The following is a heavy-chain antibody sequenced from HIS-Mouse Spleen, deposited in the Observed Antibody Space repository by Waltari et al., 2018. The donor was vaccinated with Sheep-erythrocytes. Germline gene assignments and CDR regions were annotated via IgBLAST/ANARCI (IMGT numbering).Heavy chain of an antibody. CDR1: GFTFSSHS. D-gene: IGHD1-26*01. V-gene: IGHV3-21*01. CDR3: ARDQGDSGSYYYYYGMDV. CDR2: ISSSSSYI. J-gene: IGHJ6*02. Sequence: EVQLVESGGGLVKPGGSLRLSCAASGFTFSSHSVNLVRQAPGKGLEWVSSISSSSSYIYYADSVKGRFTISRDNAKNSLYLQMNSLRAEDTAVYYCARDQGDSGSYYYYYGMDVWGQGTTVTVSS.